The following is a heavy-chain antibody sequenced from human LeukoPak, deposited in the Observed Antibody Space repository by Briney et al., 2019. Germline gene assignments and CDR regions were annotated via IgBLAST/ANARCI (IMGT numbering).Heavy chain of an antibody. CDR2: IYYSGST. CDR1: IDSIHLYY. D-gene: IGHD3-16*01. CDR3: AKLIKRKDPFAI. J-gene: IGHJ3*02. Sequence: SETLSLTCSLSIDSIHLYYWIWIRQPPGRGLEWIGYIYYSGSTNYNPSLKSRLTISVDTSKNQFSRKLSSVTAADTAVYYCAKLIKRKDPFAIWGQGTMVTVSS. V-gene: IGHV4-59*01.